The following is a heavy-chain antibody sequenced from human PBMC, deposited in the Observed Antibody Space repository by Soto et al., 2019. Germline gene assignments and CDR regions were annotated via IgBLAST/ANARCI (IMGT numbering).Heavy chain of an antibody. Sequence: QVQLVQSGAEVKKPGASVKVSCKASGYTFTSYDINWVRQATGQGLEWMGWMNPNSGNTGYAQKFQGRVTMTRNTSISTAYMELSSLRSEDTAVYYCARGPRDFGVVIPGVFDYWGQGTLVTVSS. V-gene: IGHV1-8*01. CDR3: ARGPRDFGVVIPGVFDY. CDR1: GYTFTSYD. D-gene: IGHD3-3*01. J-gene: IGHJ4*02. CDR2: MNPNSGNT.